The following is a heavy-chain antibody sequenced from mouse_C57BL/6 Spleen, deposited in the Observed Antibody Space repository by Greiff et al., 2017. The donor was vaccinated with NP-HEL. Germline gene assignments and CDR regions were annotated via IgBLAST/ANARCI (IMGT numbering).Heavy chain of an antibody. V-gene: IGHV1-52*01. Sequence: VQLQQSGAELVRPGSSVKLSCKASGYTFTSYWMHWVKQRPIQGLEWIGNIDPSDSETHYNQKFKDKATLTVDKSSSTAYMQLSSLTSEDSAVYYCARTGYDVTYYAMDYWGQGTSVTVSS. CDR3: ARTGYDVTYYAMDY. CDR1: GYTFTSYW. D-gene: IGHD2-2*01. CDR2: IDPSDSET. J-gene: IGHJ4*01.